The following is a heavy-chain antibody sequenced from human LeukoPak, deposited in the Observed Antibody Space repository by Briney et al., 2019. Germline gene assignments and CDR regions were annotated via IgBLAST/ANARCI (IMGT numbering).Heavy chain of an antibody. CDR1: GFTFNTYA. CDR3: AKRAFDI. D-gene: IGHD6-25*01. CDR2: ISSDGSNK. Sequence: GGSLRLSCAASGFTFNTYAMHWVRQAPGKGLEWVAVISSDGSNKYFADSVKGRFTISRDNSKNTLYLQMNSLRAEDTAAYYCAKRAFDIWGQGTMVTVSS. V-gene: IGHV3-30*04. J-gene: IGHJ3*02.